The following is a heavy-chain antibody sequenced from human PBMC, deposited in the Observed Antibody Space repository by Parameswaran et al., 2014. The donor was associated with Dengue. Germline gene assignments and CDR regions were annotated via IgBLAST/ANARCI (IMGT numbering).Heavy chain of an antibody. V-gene: IGHV1-18*01. CDR3: ARVPSGDLLYYYYYPMDV. CDR2: FSPWNDTT. J-gene: IGHJ6*02. Sequence: SWVRQAPGQGLEWMGWFSPWNDTTSYAQKLQGRVTVTIDTSTSTAYMGLRSLRSDDTAVYYCARVPSGDLLYYYYYPMDVWGQGTTVTVSS. D-gene: IGHD4-17*01.